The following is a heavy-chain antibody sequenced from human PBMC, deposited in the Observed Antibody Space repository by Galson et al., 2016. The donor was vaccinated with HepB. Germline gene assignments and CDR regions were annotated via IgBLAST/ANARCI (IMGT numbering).Heavy chain of an antibody. CDR3: ARYCNDAGYTGALDI. J-gene: IGHJ6*02. D-gene: IGHD2/OR15-2a*01. CDR1: GGSLSRGSYY. V-gene: IGHV4-61*01. CDR2: VFYTGSA. Sequence: SETLSLTCTVSGGSLSRGSYYWSWIRQPPGKGLEWIGYVFYTGSASYNPSLKSRVTISVDPSKNQLSLDLRSVTAADTAVYFCARYCNDAGYTGALDIWGQGTTVTV.